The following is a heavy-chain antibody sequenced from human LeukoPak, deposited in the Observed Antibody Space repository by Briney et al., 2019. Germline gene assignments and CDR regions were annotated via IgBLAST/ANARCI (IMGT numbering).Heavy chain of an antibody. CDR1: GFTFSGYY. D-gene: IGHD3-10*01. J-gene: IGHJ6*03. CDR2: INPNSGGT. CDR3: AKTTMVRGVRSYYYMDV. V-gene: IGHV1-2*02. Sequence: ASVKVSSKASGFTFSGYYMHWVRQAPGQGLEWMGWINPNSGGTNYAQKFQGRVTMTRDTSISTAYMELSSLRAEDTAVYYCAKTTMVRGVRSYYYMDVWGKGTTVTVSS.